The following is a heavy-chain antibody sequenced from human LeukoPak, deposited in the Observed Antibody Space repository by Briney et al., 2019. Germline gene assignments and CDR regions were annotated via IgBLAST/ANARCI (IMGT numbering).Heavy chain of an antibody. CDR1: GLTFRSYA. CDR2: ISGSGTTT. D-gene: IGHD2-15*01. V-gene: IGHV3-23*01. CDR3: ASGYCSGGHCYSVYFQH. Sequence: GGSLRLSCAASGLTFRSYAMTWVRQAPGKGLEWVSSISGSGTTTYFADSVKGRFTISRDNSKNTLYLQMNSLRAEDTAVYYCASGYCSGGHCYSVYFQHWGQGTLVTVSS. J-gene: IGHJ1*01.